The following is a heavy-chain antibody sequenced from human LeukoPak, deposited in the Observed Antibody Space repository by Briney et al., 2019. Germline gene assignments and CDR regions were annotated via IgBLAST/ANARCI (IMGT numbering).Heavy chain of an antibody. J-gene: IGHJ4*02. V-gene: IGHV1-69*13. D-gene: IGHD5-12*01. CDR3: ASSMGYARFYFDY. CDR2: IIPIFGTA. CDR1: GYTFTSYD. Sequence: SVKVSCKASGYTFTSYDINWVRQATGQGLEWMGGIIPIFGTANYAQKFQGRVTITADESTSTAYMELSSLRSEDTAVYYCASSMGYARFYFDYWGQGTLVTVSS.